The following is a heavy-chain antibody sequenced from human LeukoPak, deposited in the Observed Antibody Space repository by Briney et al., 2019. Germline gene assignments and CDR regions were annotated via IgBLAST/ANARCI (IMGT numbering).Heavy chain of an antibody. Sequence: GGSLRLSCAASGFTFSSYAMSWVRQAPGKGLEWVSAISGSGGSTYYADSAKGRFTISRDNSKNTLYLQMNSLRAEDTAVYYCAKANDFWSLLFDYWGQGTLVTVSS. D-gene: IGHD3-3*01. J-gene: IGHJ4*02. CDR3: AKANDFWSLLFDY. CDR1: GFTFSSYA. CDR2: ISGSGGST. V-gene: IGHV3-23*01.